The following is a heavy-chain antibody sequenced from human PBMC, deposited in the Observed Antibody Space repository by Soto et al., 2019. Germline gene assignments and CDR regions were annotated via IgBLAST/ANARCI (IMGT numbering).Heavy chain of an antibody. CDR2: IYPGDSDT. D-gene: IGHD5-12*01. CDR3: ARIRATPYYYYYYGMDV. Sequence: PGESLKSSCKGSGYSFTIYCIGWVLQMPWKGLEWMGIIYPGDSDTRYSPSFQGQVTISADKSISTAYLQWSSLKASDTAMYYCARIRATPYYYYYYGMDVWGQGTTVTVSS. V-gene: IGHV5-51*01. CDR1: GYSFTIYC. J-gene: IGHJ6*02.